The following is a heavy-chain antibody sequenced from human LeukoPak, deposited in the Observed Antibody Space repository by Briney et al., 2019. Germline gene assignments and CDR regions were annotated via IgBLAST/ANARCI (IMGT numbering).Heavy chain of an antibody. J-gene: IGHJ4*02. D-gene: IGHD1-26*01. CDR1: GFTFSNAW. V-gene: IGHV3-15*01. CDR2: IKSKTDGGTT. Sequence: GGSLRLSCAASGFTFSNAWMSWVRQAPGKGLEWVGRIKSKTDGGTTDYAAPVKGRFTISRDDSKNTLCLQMNSLKTEDTAVYYCTTDWVSGSYYDYWGQGTLVTVSS. CDR3: TTDWVSGSYYDY.